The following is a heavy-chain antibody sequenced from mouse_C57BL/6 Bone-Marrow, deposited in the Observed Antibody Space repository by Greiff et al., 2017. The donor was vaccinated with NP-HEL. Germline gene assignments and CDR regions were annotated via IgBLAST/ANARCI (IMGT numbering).Heavy chain of an antibody. CDR1: GYTFTSYW. V-gene: IGHV1-53*01. J-gene: IGHJ4*01. Sequence: VQLQQPGTELVKPGASGYTFTSYWMHWVTQRPGQGLEWIGNINPSNGGTNYNEKFKSKATLTVDNSSSSAYMQLSSLTSEDSAIYYYASQGDTTVHYAMDYWGQGTSVTVSS. CDR3: ASQGDTTVHYAMDY. CDR2: INPSNGGT. D-gene: IGHD1-1*01.